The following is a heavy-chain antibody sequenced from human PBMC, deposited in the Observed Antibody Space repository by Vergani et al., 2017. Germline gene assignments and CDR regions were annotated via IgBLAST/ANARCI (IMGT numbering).Heavy chain of an antibody. D-gene: IGHD6-19*01. CDR3: ARDHAVAGLDY. Sequence: QVQLVESGGGVVQPGRSLRLSCAASGFTFSDYYMSWIRQAPGKGLEWVSYISSSSSTIYYADSVKGRFTISRDNATNSLYRQMNSLRAEDTAVYYCARDHAVAGLDYWGREPWSPSPQ. CDR2: ISSSSSTI. V-gene: IGHV3-11*04. J-gene: IGHJ4*02. CDR1: GFTFSDYY.